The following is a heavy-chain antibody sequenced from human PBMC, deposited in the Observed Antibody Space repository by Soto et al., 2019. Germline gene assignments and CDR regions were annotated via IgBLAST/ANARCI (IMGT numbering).Heavy chain of an antibody. D-gene: IGHD4-4*01. V-gene: IGHV4-59*01. CDR2: IYYRGST. CDR3: ARGPNSNRYYYYYYMDV. J-gene: IGHJ6*03. CDR1: GGSISSYY. Sequence: SETMYLTCTVSGGSISSYYWSWIRQPPGKGLEWIGYIYYRGSTNYNPSLKSRVTISVDTSKNQFSLKLSSVTAADTAVYYCARGPNSNRYYYYYYMDVWGKGTTVTAP.